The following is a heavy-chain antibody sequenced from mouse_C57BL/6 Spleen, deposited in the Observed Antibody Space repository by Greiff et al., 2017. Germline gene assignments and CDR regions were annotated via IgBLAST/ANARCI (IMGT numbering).Heavy chain of an antibody. CDR2: IYPGDGDT. D-gene: IGHD2-5*01. J-gene: IGHJ3*01. Sequence: QVQLQQSGAELVKPGASVKISCKASGYAFSSYWLNWVKQRPGKGLELIGQIYPGDGDTNYNGKFKGKATLTADKSSSTAYMQLSSLTSEDSAVYFCARGDYSNYSTWFAYWGQGTLVTVSA. CDR1: GYAFSSYW. CDR3: ARGDYSNYSTWFAY. V-gene: IGHV1-80*01.